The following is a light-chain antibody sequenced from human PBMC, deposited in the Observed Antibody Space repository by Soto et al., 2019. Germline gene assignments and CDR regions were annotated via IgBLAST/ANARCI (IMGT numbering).Light chain of an antibody. CDR3: QQYNNWPQT. Sequence: ELVLTQSPGTLSLSPGERATLSCRASQTVRNNYLAWYQQKPGQAPRLLIYDASTRATGIPARFSGSGSVTEFTLTISSLQSEDFAVYYCQQYNNWPQTFGQGTKVDIK. V-gene: IGKV3-15*01. CDR2: DAS. CDR1: QTVRNN. J-gene: IGKJ1*01.